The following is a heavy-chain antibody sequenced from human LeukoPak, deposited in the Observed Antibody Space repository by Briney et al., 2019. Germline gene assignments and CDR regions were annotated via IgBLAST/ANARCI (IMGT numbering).Heavy chain of an antibody. V-gene: IGHV7-4-1*02. CDR1: GYTFTSYA. D-gene: IGHD3-3*01. CDR3: ARGGELDTIFGVVITLYYYYYMDV. J-gene: IGHJ6*03. Sequence: GASVKVSCKASGYTFTSYAMNWVRQAPGQGLEWMGWINTNTGNPTYAQGLTGRFVFSLDISVSTAYLQISSLKAEDTAVYYCARGGELDTIFGVVITLYYYYYMDVWGKGTTVTVSS. CDR2: INTNTGNP.